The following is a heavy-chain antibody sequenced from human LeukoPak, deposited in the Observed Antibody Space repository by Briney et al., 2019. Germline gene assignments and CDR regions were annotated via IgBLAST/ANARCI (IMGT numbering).Heavy chain of an antibody. CDR2: IYTSGST. Sequence: SETLSLTCTVSGGSISSYYWSWIRQPAGKGLEWIGRIYTSGSTNYNPSLKSRVTMSVDTSKNQFSLKLSSVTAVDTAVYYCARDQGFGELFGDNWFDPWGQGTLVTVSS. J-gene: IGHJ5*02. CDR1: GGSISSYY. CDR3: ARDQGFGELFGDNWFDP. V-gene: IGHV4-4*07. D-gene: IGHD3-10*01.